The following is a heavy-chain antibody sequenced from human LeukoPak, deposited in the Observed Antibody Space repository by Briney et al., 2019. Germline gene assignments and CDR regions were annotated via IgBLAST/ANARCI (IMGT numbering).Heavy chain of an antibody. V-gene: IGHV3-11*01. D-gene: IGHD2-8*01. J-gene: IGHJ4*02. CDR3: ARRYCTPSSCYSDY. CDR2: ISDGGRPL. CDR1: GFIFSDYY. Sequence: GGSLRLSCAASGFIFSDYYMSWIRQAPGKGLEWASFISDGGRPLHYADSVKGRFTISRDNAKNSLYLQMNSLRDEDTAVYFCARRYCTPSSCYSDYWGQGALVTVSS.